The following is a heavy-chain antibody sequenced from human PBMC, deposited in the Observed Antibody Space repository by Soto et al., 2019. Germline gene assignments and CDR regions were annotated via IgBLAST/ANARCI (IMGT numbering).Heavy chain of an antibody. Sequence: GGSLRLSCAASGFTFSSYSMNWVRQAPGKGLEWVSYISSSSSTIYYADSVEGRFTVFRDNSKSTLYLQMNSLRPEDTAVYFCARDVSGVGYWGQGTLVTVSS. J-gene: IGHJ4*02. CDR1: GFTFSSYS. CDR3: ARDVSGVGY. V-gene: IGHV3-48*01. CDR2: ISSSSSTI.